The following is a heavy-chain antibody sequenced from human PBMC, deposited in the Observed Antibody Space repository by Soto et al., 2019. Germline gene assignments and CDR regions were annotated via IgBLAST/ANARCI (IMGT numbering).Heavy chain of an antibody. V-gene: IGHV3-23*05. CDR2: IDANSGKI. CDR3: TKWGGYADV. J-gene: IGHJ6*02. D-gene: IGHD2-15*01. Sequence: EVLLLESGGGLVQPGGSLRLSCAASGFTFGTYGTTWVRQAPGRGLEWVSGIDANSGKIFYRDSVRGRFIISRDNSKSTLYLQMNSLRGEDTAIYYCTKWGGYADVWGQGTTVIVSS. CDR1: GFTFGTYG.